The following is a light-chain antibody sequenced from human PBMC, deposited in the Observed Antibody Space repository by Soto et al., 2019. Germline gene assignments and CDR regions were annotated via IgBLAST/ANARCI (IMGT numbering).Light chain of an antibody. V-gene: IGLV2-14*01. CDR2: KVD. CDR3: RSYTTVPSPQWV. Sequence: QSVLTQPASVSGSPGQSITIPCSGRSSDLGGLNYVSWYQQHPGKVPKLIIYKVDNRPSGISDRFSASKSGNTASLTISGLQAEDEAHYYCRSYTTVPSPQWVFAGGTKLTVL. J-gene: IGLJ3*02. CDR1: SSDLGGLNY.